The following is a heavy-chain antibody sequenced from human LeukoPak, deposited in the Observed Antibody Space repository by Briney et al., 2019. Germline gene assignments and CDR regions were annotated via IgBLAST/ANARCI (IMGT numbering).Heavy chain of an antibody. CDR3: AGYSSTWAFDY. CDR2: IYYTGNS. CDR1: GGSIINSGYH. D-gene: IGHD6-6*01. J-gene: IGHJ4*02. V-gene: IGHV4-39*01. Sequence: KPSETLTLPCTVSGGSIINSGYHWGWIRQPPGQGLEWIANIYYTGNSNYNSSLKSRITISVDTSRNQFSLKLTSVTAADTAVYFCAGYSSTWAFDYWGQGSLVTVSS.